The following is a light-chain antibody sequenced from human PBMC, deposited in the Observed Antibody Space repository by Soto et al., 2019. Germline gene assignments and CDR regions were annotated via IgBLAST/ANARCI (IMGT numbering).Light chain of an antibody. CDR2: DDS. Sequence: ELTQPPSVSVAPGQTASISCGGKNIGSKRVHWNQQTPGQAPVLVLFDDSERPSGIPERFSGFNSGKTATLTISRVEAGDEADYYCQVWDSSSDHYVFGSGTKVTV. CDR1: NIGSKR. CDR3: QVWDSSSDHYV. J-gene: IGLJ1*01. V-gene: IGLV3-21*02.